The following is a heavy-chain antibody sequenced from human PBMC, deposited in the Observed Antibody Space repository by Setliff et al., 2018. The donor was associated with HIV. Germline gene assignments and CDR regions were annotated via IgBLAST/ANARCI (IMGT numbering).Heavy chain of an antibody. CDR1: GYNFASHW. CDR3: ARAGSFAPYYYMDV. V-gene: IGHV5-51*01. CDR2: VYPDDSDS. Sequence: GESLKISCRGSGYNFASHWIAWVRQMPGKGLEWMGIVYPDDSDSRYSPSFQGQVTISADKSVSTAYLQWSSLKASDTAMYYCARAGSFAPYYYMDVWGKGTTVTVSS. J-gene: IGHJ6*03. D-gene: IGHD3-10*01.